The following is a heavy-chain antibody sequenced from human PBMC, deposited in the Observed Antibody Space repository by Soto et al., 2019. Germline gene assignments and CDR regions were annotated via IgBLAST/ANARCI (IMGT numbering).Heavy chain of an antibody. Sequence: SLRLSCAASVFTFSDYYMSWSRQAPGKGLEWVSYISSSSSYTNYADSVKGRFTISRDNAKNSLYLQMNSLRAEDTAVYYCASGKYCSGGSCYSRDYGMDVWGQGTTVTVSS. J-gene: IGHJ6*02. D-gene: IGHD2-15*01. V-gene: IGHV3-11*06. CDR2: ISSSSSYT. CDR3: ASGKYCSGGSCYSRDYGMDV. CDR1: VFTFSDYY.